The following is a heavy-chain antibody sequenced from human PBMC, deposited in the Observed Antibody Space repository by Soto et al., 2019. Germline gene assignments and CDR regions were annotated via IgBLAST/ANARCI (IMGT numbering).Heavy chain of an antibody. CDR1: GGSISSGGYS. CDR3: ASTYDSSGYKRMTNDY. CDR2: IYHSGST. Sequence: QLQLQESGPGLVKPSQTLSLTCAVSGGSISSGGYSWSWIRQPPGKGLEWIGYIYHSGSTYYNPPFKSGVTISVDRSKNQYSLKLSSVTAADTDVYYCASTYDSSGYKRMTNDYWGQGTLVTVSS. J-gene: IGHJ4*02. D-gene: IGHD3-22*01. V-gene: IGHV4-30-2*01.